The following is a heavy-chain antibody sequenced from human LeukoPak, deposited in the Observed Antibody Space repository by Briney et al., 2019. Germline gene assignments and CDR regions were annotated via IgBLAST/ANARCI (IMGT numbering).Heavy chain of an antibody. CDR1: GYTFTSYG. CDR3: ARGGPGWDSSSWYNY. J-gene: IGHJ4*02. Sequence: ASVKVSCKSSGYTFTSYGIIWVRQAHGQGLEWMGWISAYNGNRNYAQKLQGRVTMTTDTSTSTAYMELRSLRSDDTAVYYCARGGPGWDSSSWYNYWGQGTLVTVSS. V-gene: IGHV1-18*01. CDR2: ISAYNGNR. D-gene: IGHD6-13*01.